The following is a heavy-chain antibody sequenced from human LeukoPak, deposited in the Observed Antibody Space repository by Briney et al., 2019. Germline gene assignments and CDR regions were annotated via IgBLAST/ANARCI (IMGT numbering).Heavy chain of an antibody. Sequence: PGGSLKRSCAASGFTFSGSAMHWVRQASGKGLEWVGRIRSKANSYATAYAASVKGRFTISRDDSKNTAYLQMNSLKTEDTAVYYCTTHLWSGSSDYWGQGTLVTVSS. J-gene: IGHJ4*02. D-gene: IGHD3-3*01. CDR3: TTHLWSGSSDY. V-gene: IGHV3-73*01. CDR2: IRSKANSYAT. CDR1: GFTFSGSA.